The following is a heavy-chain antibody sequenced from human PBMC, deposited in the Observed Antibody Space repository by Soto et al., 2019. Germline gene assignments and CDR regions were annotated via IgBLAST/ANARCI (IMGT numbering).Heavy chain of an antibody. Sequence: GGSLRLSCAASGFTFSSYGMHWVRQAPGKGLEWVAVIWYDGSEEYYVDSVKGRLTVSRDNAKNSLYLEMNSLRAEDTAVYYCARTLERGDFDHWGQGTLVTVSS. J-gene: IGHJ5*02. CDR2: IWYDGSEE. CDR3: ARTLERGDFDH. D-gene: IGHD1-1*01. CDR1: GFTFSSYG. V-gene: IGHV3-33*01.